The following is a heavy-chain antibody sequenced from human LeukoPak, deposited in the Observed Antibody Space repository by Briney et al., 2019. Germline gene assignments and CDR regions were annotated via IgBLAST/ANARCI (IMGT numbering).Heavy chain of an antibody. CDR3: ARVIAAAGSV. Sequence: PSETLSLTCAVYGGSFSGYYWSWIRQPPGKGLEWIGEINHSGSTNYNPSLKSRVTISVDTSKNQFSLKLSSVTAADTAVYYCARVIAAAGSVWGQGTLVTVPS. CDR2: INHSGST. CDR1: GGSFSGYY. J-gene: IGHJ4*02. D-gene: IGHD6-13*01. V-gene: IGHV4-34*01.